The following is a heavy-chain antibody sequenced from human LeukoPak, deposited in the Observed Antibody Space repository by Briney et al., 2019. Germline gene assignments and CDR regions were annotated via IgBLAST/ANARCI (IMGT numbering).Heavy chain of an antibody. Sequence: ASVKVSCKASGGTFSSYAISWVRQAPGQGLEWMGGIIPIFGTANYAQKFQGRVTITTDESTSTAYMELSSLRPEDTAVYYCARDRADRRIVGAASLDYWGQGTLVTVSS. J-gene: IGHJ4*02. CDR2: IIPIFGTA. CDR1: GGTFSSYA. CDR3: ARDRADRRIVGAASLDY. D-gene: IGHD1-26*01. V-gene: IGHV1-69*05.